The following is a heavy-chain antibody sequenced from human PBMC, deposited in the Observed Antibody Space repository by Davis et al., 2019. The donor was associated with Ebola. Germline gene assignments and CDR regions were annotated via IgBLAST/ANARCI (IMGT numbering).Heavy chain of an antibody. D-gene: IGHD4-17*01. Sequence: MPSETLSLTCAVSGGSISSYYWSWIRQPPGKGLEWIGEINHSGSTNYNPSLKSRVTISVDTSKNQFSLKLSSVTAADTAVYYCARGPSTVNFDYWGQGTLVTVSS. CDR1: GGSISSYY. CDR2: INHSGST. J-gene: IGHJ4*02. V-gene: IGHV4-34*01. CDR3: ARGPSTVNFDY.